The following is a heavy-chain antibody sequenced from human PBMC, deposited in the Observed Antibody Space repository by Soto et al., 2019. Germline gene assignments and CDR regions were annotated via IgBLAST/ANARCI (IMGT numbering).Heavy chain of an antibody. Sequence: PGGSLRLSCAASGFTFDDYTMHWVRQAPGKGLEWVSLISWDGGSTYYADSVKGRFTISRDNSKNSLYLQMNSLRTEDTALYYCAKDIGYVDTAMVMEYYYYGMDVWGQGTTVTVSS. J-gene: IGHJ6*02. CDR3: AKDIGYVDTAMVMEYYYYGMDV. CDR2: ISWDGGST. CDR1: GFTFDDYT. D-gene: IGHD5-18*01. V-gene: IGHV3-43*01.